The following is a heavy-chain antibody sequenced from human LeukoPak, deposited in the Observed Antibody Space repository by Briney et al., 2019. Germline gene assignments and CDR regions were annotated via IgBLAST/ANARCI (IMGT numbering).Heavy chain of an antibody. D-gene: IGHD1-1*01. CDR2: IIPIFGTA. CDR3: ARGDGTLYYFDY. CDR1: GGTFSSYA. Sequence: VASVKLSCKASGGTFSSYAISWVRQAPGQGLEWMGGIIPIFGTANYAQKFQGRVTITTDESTSTAYMELSSLRSEDTAVYYCARGDGTLYYFDYWGQGTLVTVSS. V-gene: IGHV1-69*05. J-gene: IGHJ4*02.